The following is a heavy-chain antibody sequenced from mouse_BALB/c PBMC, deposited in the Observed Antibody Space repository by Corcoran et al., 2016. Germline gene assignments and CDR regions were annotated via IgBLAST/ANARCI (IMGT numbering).Heavy chain of an antibody. V-gene: IGHV9-1*02. J-gene: IGHJ4*01. D-gene: IGHD3-2*01. CDR1: GYTFTNYG. CDR3: ARGQLGLRRYAMDY. CDR2: INTYTGEP. Sequence: QIQLVQSGPELKKPGETVKISCKASGYTFTNYGMNWVKQAPGMGLKWMGWINTYTGEPTYADDFKGRFAFSLETSAITAYLQINNLKNEDMATYFCARGQLGLRRYAMDYWGQGTSVTVSS.